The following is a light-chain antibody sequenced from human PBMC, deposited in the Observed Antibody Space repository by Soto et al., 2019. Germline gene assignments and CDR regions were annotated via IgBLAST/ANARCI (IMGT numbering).Light chain of an antibody. J-gene: IGLJ2*01. CDR1: SSDVGDYNY. CDR2: EVS. Sequence: QSALTQPPSASGTPGQSVTIPCTGTSSDVGDYNYVSWYQQHPGKAPKLVIYEVSRRPSGVPDRFSGSKSGNTASLTVSGLQAEDEADYYCSSNAGSSNLVFGGGTQLTVL. V-gene: IGLV2-8*01. CDR3: SSNAGSSNLV.